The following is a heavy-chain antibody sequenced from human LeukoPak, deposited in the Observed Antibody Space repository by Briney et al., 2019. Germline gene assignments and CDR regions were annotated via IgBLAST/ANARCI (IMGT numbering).Heavy chain of an antibody. CDR3: ARQLDNIVGASLFDY. Sequence: ASVKVSCKASGYTFTSYYMHWVRQAPGQGLEWMGIINPSGGSTSYAQKFQGRVTLTRDTSTSTVYMELSSLRSEDTAVYYCARQLDNIVGASLFDYWGQGTLVTVSS. CDR1: GYTFTSYY. V-gene: IGHV1-46*03. CDR2: INPSGGST. J-gene: IGHJ4*02. D-gene: IGHD1-26*01.